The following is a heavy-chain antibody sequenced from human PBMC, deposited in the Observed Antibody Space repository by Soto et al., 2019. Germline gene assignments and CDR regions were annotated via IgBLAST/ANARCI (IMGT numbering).Heavy chain of an antibody. CDR3: ARGVMITYGGVSLDD. CDR1: GASISSCCSY. Sequence: SETLSLTCTVSGASISSCCSYWTWIRQHPGKGLEWIGYIYYSGGTYYNLSLKSRVTISLDTSENQFSLELTSVTAADTAMYYCARGVMITYGGVSLDDWGRGTLVTSPQ. V-gene: IGHV4-31*03. CDR2: IYYSGGT. D-gene: IGHD3-16*01. J-gene: IGHJ4*02.